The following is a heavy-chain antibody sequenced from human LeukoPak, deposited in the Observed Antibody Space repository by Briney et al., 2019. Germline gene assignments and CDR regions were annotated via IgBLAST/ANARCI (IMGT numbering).Heavy chain of an antibody. CDR3: ARDMGRYSGYDYDY. V-gene: IGHV1-2*02. D-gene: IGHD5-12*01. CDR2: IHPNTGAT. CDR1: GYTFTDYY. J-gene: IGHJ4*02. Sequence: GSVMISCKTSGYTFTDYYLHWVRRAPGQGLEWVGWIHPNTGATHHAQKFQGRLTMTRDTSISTVYMELTRLRSDDTAVYYCARDMGRYSGYDYDYWDQGTLVTASS.